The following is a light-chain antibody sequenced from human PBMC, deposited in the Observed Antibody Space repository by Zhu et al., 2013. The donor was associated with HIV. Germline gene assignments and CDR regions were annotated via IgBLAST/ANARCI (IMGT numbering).Light chain of an antibody. CDR1: HSVGVK. CDR2: DAS. CDR3: QLIIFWPLIT. Sequence: TQSPATLSASPGERATLSCTATHSVGVKVAWYQQKPGQAPRLLISDASIRATGVPARFNGSGSGTEFTLIISSLQSEVFCYFYFCQLIIFWPLITFGPGTKVISN. V-gene: IGKV3-15*01. J-gene: IGKJ3*01.